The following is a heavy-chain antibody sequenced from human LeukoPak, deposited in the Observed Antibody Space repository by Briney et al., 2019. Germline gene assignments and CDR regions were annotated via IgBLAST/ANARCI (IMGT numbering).Heavy chain of an antibody. J-gene: IGHJ4*02. CDR3: ARERIEVTYYYDTSGYSDY. V-gene: IGHV3-23*01. CDR1: GFTFSSYA. Sequence: GGSLRLSCAASGFTFSSYAMSWVRQAPGKGLEWVSAISGSGGSTYYADSVKGRFTISRHNAKNSLYLQMNSLRAEDTAMYYCARERIEVTYYYDTSGYSDYWGQGTLVTVSS. CDR2: ISGSGGST. D-gene: IGHD3-22*01.